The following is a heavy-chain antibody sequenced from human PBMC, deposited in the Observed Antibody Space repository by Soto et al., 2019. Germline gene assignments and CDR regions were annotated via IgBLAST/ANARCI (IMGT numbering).Heavy chain of an antibody. CDR1: GGSISSGGYS. J-gene: IGHJ4*02. CDR3: ARVGREYQLRRAFDY. D-gene: IGHD2-2*01. CDR2: IYHSGST. V-gene: IGHV4-30-2*01. Sequence: QLQLQESGSGLVKPSQTLSLTCAVSGGSISSGGYSWSWIRQPPGKGLEWIGYIYHSGSTYYNPSLKSRVTISVDRSKNQFSLKLSSVTAADTAVYYCARVGREYQLRRAFDYWGQGTLVTVSS.